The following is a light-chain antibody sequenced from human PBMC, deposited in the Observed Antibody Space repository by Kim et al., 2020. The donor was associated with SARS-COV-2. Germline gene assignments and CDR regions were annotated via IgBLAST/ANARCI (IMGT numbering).Light chain of an antibody. CDR1: QTISTW. Sequence: DIQMTQSPSTLSASVGDRVTITCRASQTISTWLAWYQQKPGKSPKLLLYLASTLESGVPSRFSGSGSGTEFTLTIDSLQPDDFATYNGKHYIRFTYTFGQGTKLEI. CDR2: LAS. J-gene: IGKJ2*01. V-gene: IGKV1-5*03. CDR3: KHYIRFTYT.